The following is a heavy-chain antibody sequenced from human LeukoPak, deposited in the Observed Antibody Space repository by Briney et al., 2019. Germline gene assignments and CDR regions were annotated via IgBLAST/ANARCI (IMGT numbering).Heavy chain of an antibody. CDR3: AKVDITGTIPRAFDI. CDR2: ISGSGMTT. Sequence: GGSLRLSCAASGLTFSNYIMTWVRQAPGKGLKWVSAISGSGMTTYYADSVKGRFTISRDNSKNTVDLHLNSLRAEDTAVFYCAKVDITGTIPRAFDIWGQGTMVTVSS. J-gene: IGHJ3*02. D-gene: IGHD1/OR15-1a*01. CDR1: GLTFSNYI. V-gene: IGHV3-23*01.